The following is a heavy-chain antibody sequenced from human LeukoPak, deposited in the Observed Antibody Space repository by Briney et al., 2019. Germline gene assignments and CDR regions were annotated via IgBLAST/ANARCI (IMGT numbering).Heavy chain of an antibody. V-gene: IGHV4-34*01. Sequence: SSETLSLTCTVSGGSISSYYWSWIRQPPGKGLEWIGEINHSGSTNYNPSLKSRVTISVDTSKNQFSLKLSSVTAADTAVYYCASRPPITIFGVVIPYYFDYWGQGTLVTVSS. D-gene: IGHD3-3*01. J-gene: IGHJ4*02. CDR1: GGSISSYY. CDR2: INHSGST. CDR3: ASRPPITIFGVVIPYYFDY.